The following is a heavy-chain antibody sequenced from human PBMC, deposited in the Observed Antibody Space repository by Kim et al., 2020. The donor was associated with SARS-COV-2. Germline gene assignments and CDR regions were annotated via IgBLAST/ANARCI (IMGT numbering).Heavy chain of an antibody. D-gene: IGHD5-18*01. CDR1: GFTFSSYS. J-gene: IGHJ4*02. CDR2: ISSSSSYI. Sequence: GGSLRLSCAASGFTFSSYSMNWVRQAPGKGLEWVSSISSSSSYIYYADSVKGRFTISRDNAKNSLYLQMNSLRAEDTAVYYCARGSLATEWIQLWLGPLDYWGQGTLVTVSS. CDR3: ARGSLATEWIQLWLGPLDY. V-gene: IGHV3-21*01.